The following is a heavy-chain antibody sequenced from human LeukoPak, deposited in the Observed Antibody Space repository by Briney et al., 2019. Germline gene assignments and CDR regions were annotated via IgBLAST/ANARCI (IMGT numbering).Heavy chain of an antibody. CDR3: AREKKGSGYFR. V-gene: IGHV3-48*04. J-gene: IGHJ4*02. CDR2: ISSTGGTI. Sequence: GGSLRLSCAASGFTFNSYAMNWVRQAPGKGLEWVSYISSTGGTIYYADSMKGRFTISRDNAKNSLYLQMNSLRVEDTAVYYCAREKKGSGYFRWGQGTLVTVSS. CDR1: GFTFNSYA. D-gene: IGHD3-3*01.